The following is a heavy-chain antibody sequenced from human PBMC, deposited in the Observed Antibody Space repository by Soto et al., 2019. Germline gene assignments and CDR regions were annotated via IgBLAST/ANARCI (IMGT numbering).Heavy chain of an antibody. CDR2: INHSGST. J-gene: IGHJ6*02. V-gene: IGHV4-34*01. Sequence: PSETLSLTCAAYGGSFSGYYWSWIRQPPGKGLEWIGEINHSGSTNYNPSLKSRVTISVDTSKNQFSLKLSSVTAADTAVYYCARGVDYYYYGMDVWGQGTTVTVSS. CDR1: GGSFSGYY. CDR3: ARGVDYYYYGMDV.